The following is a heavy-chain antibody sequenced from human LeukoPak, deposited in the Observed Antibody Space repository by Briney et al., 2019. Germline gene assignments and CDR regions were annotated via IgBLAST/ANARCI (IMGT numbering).Heavy chain of an antibody. CDR3: AKVSGWSYYYYMDA. CDR1: GFTFSSYD. D-gene: IGHD6-19*01. Sequence: PGGSLRLSCAASGFTFSSYDMSWVRQAPGKGLEWLSAITGSGGSTYYADSVKGRFTISRDNSKNTLYLQMNSLRAEDTAVYYCAKVSGWSYYYYMDAWGKGTTVTVSS. V-gene: IGHV3-23*01. J-gene: IGHJ6*03. CDR2: ITGSGGST.